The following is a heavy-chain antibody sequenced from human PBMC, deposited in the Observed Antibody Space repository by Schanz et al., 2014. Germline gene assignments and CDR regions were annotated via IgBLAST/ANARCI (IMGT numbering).Heavy chain of an antibody. CDR1: GFSFRKSAM. V-gene: IGHV4-4*02. Sequence: VQLLESGGGLVQPGGSLRLSCAASGFSFRKSAMSWVRQAPGKGLEWIGEIYHSGRTNYDPSLKSRVTISMDNSNNQLSLKVSSVTAADTAIYYCARGDISGYNGGLMDTWGQGTLVTVSS. CDR3: ARGDISGYNGGLMDT. J-gene: IGHJ5*02. CDR2: IYHSGRT. D-gene: IGHD5-12*01.